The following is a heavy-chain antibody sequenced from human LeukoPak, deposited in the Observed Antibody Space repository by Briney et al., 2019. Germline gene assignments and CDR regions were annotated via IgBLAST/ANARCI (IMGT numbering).Heavy chain of an antibody. CDR2: IYSGDST. D-gene: IGHD5-18*01. CDR3: ARGVGTATDY. CDR1: GFTVSSNY. J-gene: IGHJ4*02. V-gene: IGHV3-53*01. Sequence: GGSLTLSCAASGFTVSSNYMTWVRQAPGKGLEWVSVIYSGDSTYYADSVKGRFTISRDNSKSTLYLQMNSLRAEDTAVYYCARGVGTATDYWGQGTLVTVSS.